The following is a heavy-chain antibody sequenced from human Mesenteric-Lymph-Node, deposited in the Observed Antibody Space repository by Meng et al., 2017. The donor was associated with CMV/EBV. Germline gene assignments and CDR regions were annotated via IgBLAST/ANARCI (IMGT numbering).Heavy chain of an antibody. CDR2: ISYDGSNK. CDR1: GFTFSSYA. Sequence: GESLKISCEASGFTFSSYAMHWVRQAPGKGLEWVAVISYDGSNKYYADSVKGRFTISRDNSKNTLYLQMNSLRAEDTAVYYCARAPNYYDSSGYFDYWGQGTLVTVSS. V-gene: IGHV3-30*04. J-gene: IGHJ4*02. CDR3: ARAPNYYDSSGYFDY. D-gene: IGHD3-22*01.